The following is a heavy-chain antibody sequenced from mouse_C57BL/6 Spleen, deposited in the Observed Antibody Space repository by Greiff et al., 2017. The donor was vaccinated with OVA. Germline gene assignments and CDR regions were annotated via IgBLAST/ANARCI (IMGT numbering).Heavy chain of an antibody. Sequence: QVQLQQPGAELVRPGSSVKLSCKASGYTFTSYWMHWVKQRPIQGLEWIGNIDPSDSETHYNQKFKDKATLTVDKSSSTAYMQLSSLTSEDSAVDYCARSDYDGGTWFAYWGQGTLVTVSA. CDR2: IDPSDSET. V-gene: IGHV1-52*01. D-gene: IGHD2-4*01. J-gene: IGHJ3*01. CDR3: ARSDYDGGTWFAY. CDR1: GYTFTSYW.